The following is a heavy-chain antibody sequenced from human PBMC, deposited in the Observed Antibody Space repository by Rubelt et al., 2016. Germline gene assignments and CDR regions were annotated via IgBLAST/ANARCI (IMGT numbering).Heavy chain of an antibody. J-gene: IGHJ4*02. CDR3: ARQKYYYGSGSGVTLPDY. D-gene: IGHD3-10*01. CDR2: IYYSGST. Sequence: QVQLQQWGAGLLKPSETLSLTCAVYGGSFSGYYWSWIRQPPGKGLEWIVSIYYSGSTYYNPSLRGRCIICADTSKNQFALKLSSVTAADTAVYYCARQKYYYGSGSGVTLPDYWGQGTLVTVSS. V-gene: IGHV4-34*01. CDR1: GGSFSGYY.